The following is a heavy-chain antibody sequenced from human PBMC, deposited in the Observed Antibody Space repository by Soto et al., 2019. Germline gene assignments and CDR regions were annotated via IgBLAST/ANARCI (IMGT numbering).Heavy chain of an antibody. CDR3: AYPVPAPTHYDYYDMDV. Sequence: EVQLLESGGGLVQPGGSLRLSCVASGFTFSYYTMSWVRQAPGTGLEGVSGIRNSGDTIYYADSVKGRFTISRDNFKNTMDLQMNRLRTDDTAVYYCAYPVPAPTHYDYYDMDVWGQGTMVIVSS. J-gene: IGHJ6*02. D-gene: IGHD2-2*01. CDR2: IRNSGDTI. V-gene: IGHV3-23*01. CDR1: GFTFSYYT.